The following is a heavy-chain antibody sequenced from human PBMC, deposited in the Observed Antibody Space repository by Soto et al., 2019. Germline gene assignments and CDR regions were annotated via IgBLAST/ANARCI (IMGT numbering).Heavy chain of an antibody. CDR3: ARGVLY. Sequence: QVQLQESGPGLVKPSQTLSLTCTVSGGSISSGGYFWSWIRKPPGKGLEWIGNIFYSGTTYYNPSLKSQVTISVDKTKNQFSLKRSSVTAADTAVYFCARGVLYWGQGTLVTVSS. V-gene: IGHV4-31*01. CDR1: GGSISSGGYF. CDR2: IFYSGTT. J-gene: IGHJ4*02. D-gene: IGHD1-1*01.